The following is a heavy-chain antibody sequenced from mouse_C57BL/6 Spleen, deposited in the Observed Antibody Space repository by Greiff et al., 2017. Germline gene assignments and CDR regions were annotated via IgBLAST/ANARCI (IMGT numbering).Heavy chain of an antibody. CDR3: ARILRYYAIDY. CDR2: IDPSDSYT. V-gene: IGHV1-59*01. J-gene: IGHJ4*01. Sequence: QVQLQQPGAELVRPGTSVKLSCTASGYTFTSYWMHWVKQRPGQGLEWIGVIDPSDSYTNYNQKFKGKATLTVDTSSSTAYMPLSSLTSEDSAVYYCARILRYYAIDYWGQGTSVTVSS. CDR1: GYTFTSYW.